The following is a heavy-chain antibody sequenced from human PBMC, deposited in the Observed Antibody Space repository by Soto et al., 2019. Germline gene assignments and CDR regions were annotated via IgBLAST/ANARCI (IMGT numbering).Heavy chain of an antibody. D-gene: IGHD2-2*01. CDR3: ARGEVPAANWLDP. CDR1: GYPFTSYG. Sequence: ASVKVSCKASGYPFTSYGISWVRQDPGQGLEWMGWISAYNGNTNYAQKLQGRVTMTTDTYTSTAYMQLRSLRSADTAVYYWARGEVPAANWLDPWGQGTLVTVSS. J-gene: IGHJ5*02. CDR2: ISAYNGNT. V-gene: IGHV1-18*01.